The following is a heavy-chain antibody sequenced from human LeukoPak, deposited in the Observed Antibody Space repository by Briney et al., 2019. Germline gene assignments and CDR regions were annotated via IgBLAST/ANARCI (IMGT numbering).Heavy chain of an antibody. CDR1: GGSFSGYY. CDR2: INHSGST. V-gene: IGHV4-34*01. CDR3: ARKGGDSSGYYCDY. Sequence: SETLSLTCAVYGGSFSGYYWSWIRQPPGKGLEWIGEINHSGSTNYNPSLKSRVTISVDTSKNQFSLKLSSVTAADTAAYYCARKGGDSSGYYCDYWGQGTLVTVSS. J-gene: IGHJ4*02. D-gene: IGHD3-22*01.